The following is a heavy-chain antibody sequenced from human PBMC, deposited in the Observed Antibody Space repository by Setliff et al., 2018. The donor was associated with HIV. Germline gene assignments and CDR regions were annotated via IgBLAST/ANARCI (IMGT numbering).Heavy chain of an antibody. D-gene: IGHD6-13*01. V-gene: IGHV3-21*06. J-gene: IGHJ4*02. CDR3: AREGGSSDSLDY. CDR1: GFTFSNAW. Sequence: GGSLRLSCAASGFTFSNAWMSWVRQAPGKGLEWVSSISSSSSYIYYADSVRGRFTISRDNSKNTLFLEMNRLRDDDTAFYYCAREGGSSDSLDYWGQGTLVTVSS. CDR2: ISSSSSYI.